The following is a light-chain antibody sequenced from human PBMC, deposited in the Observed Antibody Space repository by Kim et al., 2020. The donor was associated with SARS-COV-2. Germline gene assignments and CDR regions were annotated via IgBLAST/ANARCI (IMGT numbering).Light chain of an antibody. V-gene: IGKV1-5*03. CDR1: QSVREW. J-gene: IGKJ2*01. Sequence: SASGGDRVTLTGRASQSVREWLAWYQQQPGKAPTLLIYKASNLQSGVPSRFSASGSGTEFTLTIDNLHPDDFATYYCQQYSDYPYTFGQGTKLEI. CDR3: QQYSDYPYT. CDR2: KAS.